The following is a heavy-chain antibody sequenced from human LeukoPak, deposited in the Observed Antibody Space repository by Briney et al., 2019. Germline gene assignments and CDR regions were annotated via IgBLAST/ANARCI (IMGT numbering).Heavy chain of an antibody. D-gene: IGHD3-10*01. CDR1: GYTFTNYG. CDR3: ASVSALGDGSGSYYYYYMDV. CDR2: ISVYNGNT. V-gene: IGHV1-18*01. Sequence: ASVKVSCKASGYTFTNYGVTWVRQAPGQGLEWMGWISVYNGNTNYAQKLQGRVTMTTDTSTSTAYMELRSLRSDDTAVYYCASVSALGDGSGSYYYYYMDVWGKGTTVTVSS. J-gene: IGHJ6*03.